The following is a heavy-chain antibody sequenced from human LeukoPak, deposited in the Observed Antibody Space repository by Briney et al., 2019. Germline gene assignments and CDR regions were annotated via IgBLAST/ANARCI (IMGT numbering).Heavy chain of an antibody. CDR3: ARRRGQQLVPPDY. CDR2: IYIGGST. Sequence: GGSLRLSCAASGLTVSSNYMTWVRQAPGKGLEWVSIIYIGGSTHYADSVKGRFTISRDNSKNTLYLQMTSLRAEDTAVYYCARRRGQQLVPPDYWGQGTLVTVSS. J-gene: IGHJ4*02. CDR1: GLTVSSNY. D-gene: IGHD6-13*01. V-gene: IGHV3-66*01.